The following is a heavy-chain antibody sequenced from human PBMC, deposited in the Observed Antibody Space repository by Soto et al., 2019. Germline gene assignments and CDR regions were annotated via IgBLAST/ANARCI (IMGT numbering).Heavy chain of an antibody. CDR3: AKGKPGVILAVPLDC. Sequence: EVQLLESGGGLVQPGGSLRLTCAVYGFTLSSYAMNWVRQAPGKGLEWVSGISGSDDSTRYADSAKGRFTIPRDNSKNTLYLQMNSLRVEDTAVYYCAKGKPGVILAVPLDCWGQGSLVTVSS. CDR1: GFTLSSYA. CDR2: ISGSDDST. V-gene: IGHV3-23*01. J-gene: IGHJ4*02. D-gene: IGHD2-2*01.